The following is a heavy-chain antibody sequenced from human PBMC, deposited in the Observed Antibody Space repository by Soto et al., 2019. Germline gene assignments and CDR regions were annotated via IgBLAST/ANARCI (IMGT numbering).Heavy chain of an antibody. D-gene: IGHD5-12*01. CDR2: INHSGST. CDR1: GGSFSGYY. Sequence: PSETLSLTCAVYGGSFSGYYWSWIRQPPGKGLEWIGEINHSGSTNYNPSLKSRVTISVDTSKNQFSLKLSSVTAADTAVYYCARGGGARIRWLRERYYYVDVWGKGTTVTVSS. V-gene: IGHV4-34*01. CDR3: ARGGGARIRWLRERYYYVDV. J-gene: IGHJ6*03.